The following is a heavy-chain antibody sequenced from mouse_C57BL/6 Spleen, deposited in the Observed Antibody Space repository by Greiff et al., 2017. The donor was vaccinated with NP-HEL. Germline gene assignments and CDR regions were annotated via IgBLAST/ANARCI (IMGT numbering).Heavy chain of an antibody. CDR1: GYTFTSYW. Sequence: VQLQQSGAELVKPGASVKLSCKASGYTFTSYWMHWVKQRPGQGLEWIGMIHPNSGSTNYNEKFKSKATLTVDKSSSTAYMQLSSLTSEDSAVYECARSGYYGSSYGAMDYWGQGTSVTVSS. D-gene: IGHD1-1*01. CDR2: IHPNSGST. CDR3: ARSGYYGSSYGAMDY. J-gene: IGHJ4*01. V-gene: IGHV1-64*01.